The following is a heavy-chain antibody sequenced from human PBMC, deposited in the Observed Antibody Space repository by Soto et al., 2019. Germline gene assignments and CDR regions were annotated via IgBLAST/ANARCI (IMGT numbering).Heavy chain of an antibody. D-gene: IGHD4-17*01. CDR3: ARDMNYGGNPRAFDI. J-gene: IGHJ3*02. CDR2: IIPILGIA. V-gene: IGHV1-69*04. Sequence: ASVKVSCKASGGTFSSYTISWVRQAPGQGLEWMGRIIPILGIANYAQKFQGRVTITADKSTSTAYMELSSLRSEDTAVYYCARDMNYGGNPRAFDIWGQGTMVTVSS. CDR1: GGTFSSYT.